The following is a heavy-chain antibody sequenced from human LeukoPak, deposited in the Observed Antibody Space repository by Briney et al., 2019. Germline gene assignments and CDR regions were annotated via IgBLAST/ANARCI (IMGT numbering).Heavy chain of an antibody. V-gene: IGHV1-46*01. J-gene: IGHJ5*02. CDR3: ARGRVRIAAAVTNWFDP. D-gene: IGHD6-13*01. Sequence: ASVKVSCKAFGYTFTSYYMHWVRQAPGQGLEWMGIINPSGGSTSYAQKFQGRVTMTRDTSTSTVYMELSSLRSEDTAVYYCARGRVRIAAAVTNWFDPWGQGTLVTVSS. CDR1: GYTFTSYY. CDR2: INPSGGST.